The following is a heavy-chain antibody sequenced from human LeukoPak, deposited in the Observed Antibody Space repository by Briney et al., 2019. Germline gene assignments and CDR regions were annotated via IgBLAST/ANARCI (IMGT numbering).Heavy chain of an antibody. CDR1: GFTFSSYE. V-gene: IGHV3-48*03. CDR2: ISSSGSTI. J-gene: IGHJ4*02. CDR3: ARDGSSSTSCYTRGGYYFDY. D-gene: IGHD2-2*02. Sequence: GGSLRLSCAASGFTFSSYEMNWVRQAPGKGLEWVSYISSSGSTIYYADSVKGRFTISRDNAKNSLYLQMNSLRAEDTAVYYCARDGSSSTSCYTRGGYYFDYWGQGTLVTVSS.